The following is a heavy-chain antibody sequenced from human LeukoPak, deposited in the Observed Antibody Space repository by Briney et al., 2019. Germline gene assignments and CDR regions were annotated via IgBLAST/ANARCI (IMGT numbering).Heavy chain of an antibody. D-gene: IGHD2-2*01. V-gene: IGHV3-23*01. Sequence: PGGSLRHSCAASGFTFNNFAMSSVRDAPEKGVECLSPISGSGGSTYYADSVKGQFTTSRDNSKRTLYLQMNSLRAEDTAVYYCTKDPQLAPAGFFDYWGQGTLVTVSS. J-gene: IGHJ4*02. CDR3: TKDPQLAPAGFFDY. CDR2: ISGSGGST. CDR1: GFTFNNFA.